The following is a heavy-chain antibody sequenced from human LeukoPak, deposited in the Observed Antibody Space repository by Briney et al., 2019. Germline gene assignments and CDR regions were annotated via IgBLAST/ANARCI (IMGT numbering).Heavy chain of an antibody. CDR2: ISYDGSNK. CDR1: GFTFSSYG. J-gene: IGHJ6*02. V-gene: IGHV3-30*18. D-gene: IGHD2-15*01. Sequence: PGGSLRLSCAASGFTFSSYGMHWVRQAPGKGLEWVAVISYDGSNKYYADSVKGRFTISRDNSKNTLYLQMNSLRAEDTAVYYCAKARVVVAATRGYYYYYGMDVWGQGTTVTVSS. CDR3: AKARVVVAATRGYYYYYGMDV.